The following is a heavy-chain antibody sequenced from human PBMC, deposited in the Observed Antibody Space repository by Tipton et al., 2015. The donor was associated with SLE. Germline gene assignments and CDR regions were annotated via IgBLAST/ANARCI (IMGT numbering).Heavy chain of an antibody. D-gene: IGHD3-3*02. CDR3: ARTAVLAAIMMDV. CDR1: GSSINSFF. J-gene: IGHJ6*02. Sequence: LRLSCTVSGSSINSFFWTWVRQPAGKGLEWIGHFHSSGILNYNPSLKSRVTMSGDTSKNQLSLKLNAVTAADTAVYYCARTAVLAAIMMDVWGQGTTVTVSS. CDR2: FHSSGIL. V-gene: IGHV4-4*07.